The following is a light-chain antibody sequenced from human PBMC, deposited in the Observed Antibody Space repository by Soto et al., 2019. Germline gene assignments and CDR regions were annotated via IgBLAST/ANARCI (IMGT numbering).Light chain of an antibody. V-gene: IGKV1-5*03. CDR1: QTISSW. CDR2: KAS. CDR3: QHYNSYSEA. Sequence: DIQMTQSPSTLSGSVGDRVTITCRASQTISSWLAWYRQKPGKAPKLLIYKASTLKSGVPSRFSGSGSGTEFTLTISSLQPDDFATYYCQHYNSYSEAFGQG. J-gene: IGKJ1*01.